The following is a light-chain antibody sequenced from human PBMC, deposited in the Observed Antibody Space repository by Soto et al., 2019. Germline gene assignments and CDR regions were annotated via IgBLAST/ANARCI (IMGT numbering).Light chain of an antibody. CDR1: SSNIGRNT. Sequence: QAVVTQPPSGSGTPGQRVTISCSGSSSNIGRNTVNWYQQIPGTAPKLLMYTDNQRPSGVPARFSASKSGTSASLAISGLQSEDEADYYCAAWDDSLNGVVFGGGTKVTVL. V-gene: IGLV1-44*01. J-gene: IGLJ2*01. CDR2: TDN. CDR3: AAWDDSLNGVV.